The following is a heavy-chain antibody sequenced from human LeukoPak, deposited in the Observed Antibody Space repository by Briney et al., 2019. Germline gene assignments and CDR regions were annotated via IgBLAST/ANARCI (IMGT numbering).Heavy chain of an antibody. V-gene: IGHV3-21*01. CDR3: ARDQGSGWWAY. CDR2: ISSSSSSI. J-gene: IGHJ4*02. Sequence: KPGGSLRLSCAASGFTFRSYNFHWVRQAPGKGLEWVSFISSSSSSIYYADSMKGRFTISRDNAKNSLFLQMNSLRAEDTAVYYCARDQGSGWWAYWGQGTLVTVST. CDR1: GFTFRSYN. D-gene: IGHD6-19*01.